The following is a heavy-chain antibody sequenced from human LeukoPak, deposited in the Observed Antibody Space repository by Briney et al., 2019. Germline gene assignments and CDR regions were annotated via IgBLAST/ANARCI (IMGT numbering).Heavy chain of an antibody. D-gene: IGHD1-14*01. CDR1: GGSISSSGYY. Sequence: KASETLSLTCTVSGGSISSSGYYWDWIRQPPGKGLEWIGAIYYTGSTYYNPSLKSRVTISGDTSKNQFSLKLTSVTAADTAVYYCARHPNRSYFDYWGQGTLGLVSS. CDR2: IYYTGST. V-gene: IGHV4-39*01. J-gene: IGHJ4*02. CDR3: ARHPNRSYFDY.